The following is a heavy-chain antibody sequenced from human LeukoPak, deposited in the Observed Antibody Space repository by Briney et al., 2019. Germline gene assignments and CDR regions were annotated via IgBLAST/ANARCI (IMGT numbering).Heavy chain of an antibody. J-gene: IGHJ4*02. CDR3: ATEGGYGYDSSGYNY. V-gene: IGHV1-24*01. CDR1: GYTLTELS. Sequence: RASVKVSCKVSGYTLTELSMHWVRQAPGKGLEWMGGFDPEDGETIYAQKFQGRVPMTEDTSTDTAYMELSSLRSEDTAVYYCATEGGYGYDSSGYNYWGQGTLVTVSS. CDR2: FDPEDGET. D-gene: IGHD3-22*01.